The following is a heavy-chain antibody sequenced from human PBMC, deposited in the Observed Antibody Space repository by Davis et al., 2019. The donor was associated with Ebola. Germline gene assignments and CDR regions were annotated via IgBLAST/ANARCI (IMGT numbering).Heavy chain of an antibody. CDR1: GFTFSDYY. J-gene: IGHJ4*02. CDR2: INHSGST. D-gene: IGHD3-22*01. Sequence: ESLKISCAASGFTFSDYYMSWIRQPPGKGLEWIGEINHSGSTNYNPSLKSRVTISVDTSKNQFSLKLSSVTAADTAVYYCARGLYYYDSSGYLLYWGQGTLVTVSS. V-gene: IGHV4-34*01. CDR3: ARGLYYYDSSGYLLY.